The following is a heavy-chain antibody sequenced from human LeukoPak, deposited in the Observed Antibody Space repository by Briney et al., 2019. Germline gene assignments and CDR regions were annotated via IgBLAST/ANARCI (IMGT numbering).Heavy chain of an antibody. Sequence: SETLSLTCTVSGGSIRPYYWSWIRQPPGKGLEWIGYIYYSGSTGYNPSLKSRVTISVDTSKNQFSLKLSSVTAADTAVYYCARIMQTPWGMDVWGQGTTVTVSS. J-gene: IGHJ6*02. CDR3: ARIMQTPWGMDV. V-gene: IGHV4-59*01. CDR1: GGSIRPYY. CDR2: IYYSGST. D-gene: IGHD2-15*01.